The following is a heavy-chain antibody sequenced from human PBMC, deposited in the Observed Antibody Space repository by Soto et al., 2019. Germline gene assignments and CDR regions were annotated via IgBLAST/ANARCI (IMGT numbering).Heavy chain of an antibody. J-gene: IGHJ5*02. V-gene: IGHV4-61*01. CDR1: GGSVSSGSYY. CDR3: ARADTLEQFDP. CDR2: IYYSGST. Sequence: KTSETLSLTCTVSGGSVSSGSYYWSWIRQPPGKGLEWIGYIYYSGSTNYNPSLKSRVTISVDTSKNQFSLKLSSVTAADTAVYYCARADTLEQFDPWGQGTLVTVS. D-gene: IGHD5-18*01.